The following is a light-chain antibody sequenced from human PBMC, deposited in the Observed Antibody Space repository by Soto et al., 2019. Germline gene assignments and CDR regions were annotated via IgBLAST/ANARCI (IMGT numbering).Light chain of an antibody. J-gene: IGLJ2*01. Sequence: NFMLTQPHSVSESPGKTITISCTRSSGSIASNYVQRIQLRPGSSPTTLIYEDDQRPSGVPDRFSGSIDSSSNSASLTISGMKTEDEAGYYCHSHDSSHQVFCGGTKLTVL. CDR2: EDD. CDR1: SGSIASNY. CDR3: HSHDSSHQV. V-gene: IGLV6-57*01.